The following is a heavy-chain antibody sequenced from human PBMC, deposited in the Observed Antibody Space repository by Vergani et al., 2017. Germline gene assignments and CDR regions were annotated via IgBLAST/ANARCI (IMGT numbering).Heavy chain of an antibody. D-gene: IGHD6-13*01. V-gene: IGHV4-61*02. CDR1: GGSISSGSYY. J-gene: IGHJ6*02. CDR2: IYTSGST. Sequence: QVQLQESGPGLVKPSQPLSLTCTVSGGSISSGSYYWSWIRQPAGKGLEWIGRIYTSGSTNYNPSLKSRVTISVDTSKNQFSLKLSSVTAADTAVYYCARDSEGIAGSKEAYGMDVWGQGTTVTVSS. CDR3: ARDSEGIAGSKEAYGMDV.